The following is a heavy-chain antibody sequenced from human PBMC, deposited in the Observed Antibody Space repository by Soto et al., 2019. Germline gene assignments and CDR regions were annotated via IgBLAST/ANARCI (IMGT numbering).Heavy chain of an antibody. J-gene: IGHJ4*02. Sequence: SETLSLTCTVSGGSIISYYWSWIRQPPGKGLEWIGYIYYSGSTNYNPSLKSRVTISVDTSKNQFSLKLSSVTAADTAVYYCARVYSSSWFFDYWGQGTLVTVSS. D-gene: IGHD6-13*01. CDR3: ARVYSSSWFFDY. CDR1: GGSIISYY. CDR2: IYYSGST. V-gene: IGHV4-59*01.